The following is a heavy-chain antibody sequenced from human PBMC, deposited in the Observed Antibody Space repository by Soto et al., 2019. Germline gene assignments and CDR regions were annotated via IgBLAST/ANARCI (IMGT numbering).Heavy chain of an antibody. CDR3: ARDTLPPASDYYYYYGMDV. V-gene: IGHV1-69*13. Sequence: SVKVSCKASGGTFSSYAISWVRQAPGQGLEWMGGIIPIFGTANYAQKFQGRVTITADESTSTAYMELSSLRSEDTAVYYCARDTLPPASDYYYYYGMDVWGQGTTVTVSS. CDR1: GGTFSSYA. J-gene: IGHJ6*02. CDR2: IIPIFGTA.